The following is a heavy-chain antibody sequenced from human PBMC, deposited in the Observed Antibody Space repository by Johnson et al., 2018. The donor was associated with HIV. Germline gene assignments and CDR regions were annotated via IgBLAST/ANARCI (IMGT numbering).Heavy chain of an antibody. Sequence: VQLVESGGGVVRPGGSLRLSCPTSRFTFDDYAMSWVRQAPGKGLEWVSGMNWNGGSTGYADSVKGRCTISRDNAKSSLYLQMNSLRAEDTALYYCAKAPWRGGDPNSAFDIWGQGTMVTVSS. D-gene: IGHD3-16*01. CDR2: MNWNGGST. V-gene: IGHV3-20*04. CDR3: AKAPWRGGDPNSAFDI. CDR1: RFTFDDYA. J-gene: IGHJ3*02.